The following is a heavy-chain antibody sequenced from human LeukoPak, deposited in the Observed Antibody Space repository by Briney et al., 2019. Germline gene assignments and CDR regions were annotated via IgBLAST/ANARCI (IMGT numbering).Heavy chain of an antibody. D-gene: IGHD2/OR15-2a*01. CDR1: GASVSSSH. V-gene: IGHV4-59*02. CDR3: SEGYFEPFDH. CDR2: LSYTGKT. J-gene: IGHJ4*02. Sequence: ETLSLTYVVSGASVSSSHWNWLRQLPGKGLEWIGCLSYTGKTDYNPSLTSRVTMSLDSSKNQVSLKLRSVTAADTAVYYCSEGYFEPFDHWGQGTLVTVSS.